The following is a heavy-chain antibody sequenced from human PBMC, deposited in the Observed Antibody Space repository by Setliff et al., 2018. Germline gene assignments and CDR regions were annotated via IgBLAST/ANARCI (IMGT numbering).Heavy chain of an antibody. Sequence: GASVKVSCKASGGTFSSYAISWVRQAPGQGLEWMGGIIPIFGTANYAQKFQGRVTITADESTSTAYMELSSLRSEDTAVYYCARQSVRGLADNNWFDPWGQGTLVTVSS. CDR2: IIPIFGTA. V-gene: IGHV1-69*13. D-gene: IGHD2-15*01. CDR3: ARQSVRGLADNNWFDP. J-gene: IGHJ5*02. CDR1: GGTFSSYA.